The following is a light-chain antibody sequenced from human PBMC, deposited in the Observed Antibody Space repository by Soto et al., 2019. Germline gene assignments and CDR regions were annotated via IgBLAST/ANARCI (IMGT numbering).Light chain of an antibody. CDR1: LSVSSPY. CDR3: KQYGSSPRYT. V-gene: IGKV3-20*01. CDR2: GAS. Sequence: EIGLTHSPGTLSLSPGGRATLSCGAILSVSSPYLAWYQQKPGKDPRLLIYGASTRATGIPDRFSGSGSGTDFTLTISRLEPEDFAVYYCKQYGSSPRYTFGQGTKLE. J-gene: IGKJ2*01.